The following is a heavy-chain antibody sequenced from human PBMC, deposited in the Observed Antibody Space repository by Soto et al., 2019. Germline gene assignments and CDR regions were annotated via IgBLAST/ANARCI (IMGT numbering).Heavy chain of an antibody. D-gene: IGHD2-15*01. CDR1: GFSISSAW. CDR3: TTGSVEGV. J-gene: IGHJ6*02. Sequence: PGGSLRLSCSASGFSISSAWMNWVRQAPGKGMGWVGRIRTKIEGETTHYDAPMNGRNTVSRDDSKNMLYLQMNSLKADDTALYYSTTGSVEGVWGQGTTVTVSS. CDR2: IRTKIEGETT. V-gene: IGHV3-15*07.